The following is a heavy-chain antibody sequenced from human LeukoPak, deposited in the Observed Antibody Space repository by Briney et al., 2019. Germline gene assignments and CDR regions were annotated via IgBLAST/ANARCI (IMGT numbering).Heavy chain of an antibody. CDR3: AKDRIADYFCSGSWYYNGMDV. CDR1: GFTFSSYG. V-gene: IGHV3-23*01. D-gene: IGHD3-10*01. Sequence: GGSLRLSCAASGFTFSSYGMSWVRQAPGKGLEWVSGISGSGGSTYYADSVKGRFTISRDNSKNTLYLQMNSLRAEDTAVYYCAKDRIADYFCSGSWYYNGMDVWGQGTTVTVSS. J-gene: IGHJ6*02. CDR2: ISGSGGST.